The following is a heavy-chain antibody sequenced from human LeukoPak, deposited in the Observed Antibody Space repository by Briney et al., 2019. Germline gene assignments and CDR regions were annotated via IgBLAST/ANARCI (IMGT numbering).Heavy chain of an antibody. CDR2: INHSGST. Sequence: SETLSLTCTVSGGSISSYYWSWIRQPPGKGLEWIGEINHSGSTNYNPSLKSRVTISVDTSKNQFSLKLSSVTAADTAVYYCASHRTFDYWGQGTLVTVSS. V-gene: IGHV4-34*01. J-gene: IGHJ4*02. CDR3: ASHRTFDY. CDR1: GGSISSYY.